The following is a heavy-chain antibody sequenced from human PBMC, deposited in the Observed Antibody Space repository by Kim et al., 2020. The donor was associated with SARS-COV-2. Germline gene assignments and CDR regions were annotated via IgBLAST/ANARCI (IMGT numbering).Heavy chain of an antibody. V-gene: IGHV3-23*01. CDR1: GFTFSSYA. CDR2: ISGSGGST. J-gene: IGHJ4*02. D-gene: IGHD3-10*01. Sequence: GGSLRLSCAASGFTFSSYAMSWVRQAPGKGLEWVSAISGSGGSTYYADSVKGRFTISRDNSKNTLYLQMNSLRAEDTAVYYCAKSALTYYYGSGSYGMVDYWGQGTLVTVSS. CDR3: AKSALTYYYGSGSYGMVDY.